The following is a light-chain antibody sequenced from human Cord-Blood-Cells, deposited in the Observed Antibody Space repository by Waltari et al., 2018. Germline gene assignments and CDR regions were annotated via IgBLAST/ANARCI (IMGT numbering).Light chain of an antibody. CDR1: SSDVGGYNY. CDR2: DVS. V-gene: IGLV2-14*01. CDR3: SSYTSSSNVV. Sequence: QSALTQPASVSGSPGQSITIPCTGTSSDVGGYNYVSWYQQHPGKAPKLMIYDVSNRPSVVSNRFSGSKSGNTASLTISGLQAEDEADYYCSSYTSSSNVVFGGGTKLTVL. J-gene: IGLJ2*01.